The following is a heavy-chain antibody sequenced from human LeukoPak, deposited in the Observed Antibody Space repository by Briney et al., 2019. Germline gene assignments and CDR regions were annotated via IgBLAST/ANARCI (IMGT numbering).Heavy chain of an antibody. Sequence: GGSLRLSCAASGFTFSSYSMNWVRQAPGKGLEWVSYISLSSSTIYYADSVKGRFTISRDNAKNTVYLQMNSLRAEDTAVYYCARDDYGDFGPDYWGQGTLVTVSS. V-gene: IGHV3-48*04. CDR1: GFTFSSYS. D-gene: IGHD4-17*01. CDR2: ISLSSSTI. J-gene: IGHJ4*02. CDR3: ARDDYGDFGPDY.